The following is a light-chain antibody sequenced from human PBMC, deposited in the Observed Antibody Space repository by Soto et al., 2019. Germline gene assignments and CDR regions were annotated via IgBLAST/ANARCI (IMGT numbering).Light chain of an antibody. CDR2: EGT. J-gene: IGLJ2*01. Sequence: QSALTQPASVSGSPGQSITISCTGTSSDVGSYNLVSWYQQHPDKAPKLMIYEGTKRPSGVSNRFSGPKSGNTASLTISGLQAEDEADYYCSSYAGDSTLVFGGGTQLTVL. CDR3: SSYAGDSTLV. V-gene: IGLV2-23*01. CDR1: SSDVGSYNL.